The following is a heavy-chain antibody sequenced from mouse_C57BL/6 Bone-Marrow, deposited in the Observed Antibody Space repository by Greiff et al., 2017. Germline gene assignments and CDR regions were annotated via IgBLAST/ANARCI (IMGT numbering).Heavy chain of an antibody. Sequence: EVQLLASGEGLVKPGGSLKLSFAASGFTFRCYAMSWVRPTPEKRLELVSYLSCGGDYIYYADTVKGRFTISKDHARNTLYLKMSSLKSEDAAIYYCKRVLLGFDYWGQGTTLTVSS. J-gene: IGHJ2*01. CDR1: GFTFRCYA. D-gene: IGHD4-1*01. CDR2: LSCGGDYI. CDR3: KRVLLGFDY. V-gene: IGHV5-9-1*02.